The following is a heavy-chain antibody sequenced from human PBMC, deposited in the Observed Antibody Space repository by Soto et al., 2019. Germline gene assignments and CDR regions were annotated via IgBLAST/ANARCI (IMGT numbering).Heavy chain of an antibody. CDR2: ISGSGGRT. Sequence: GGSLRLSCAASGFTFSNYAMRWVRQAPGKGLEWVSVISGSGGRTYYADSVKGRFTISRDNSKNTLYLQMNSLRAEDTAVYYCARDRGRVGATTGFGSYYYGMDVWGQGTTVTVSS. CDR3: ARDRGRVGATTGFGSYYYGMDV. J-gene: IGHJ6*02. D-gene: IGHD1-26*01. CDR1: GFTFSNYA. V-gene: IGHV3-23*01.